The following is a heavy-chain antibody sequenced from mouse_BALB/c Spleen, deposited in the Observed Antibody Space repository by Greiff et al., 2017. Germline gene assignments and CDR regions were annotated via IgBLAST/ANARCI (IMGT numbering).Heavy chain of an antibody. D-gene: IGHD1-1*01. CDR1: GFTFSDYY. CDR2: ISDGGSYT. V-gene: IGHV5-4*02. CDR3: ASDYYGSSAAWFAY. J-gene: IGHJ3*01. Sequence: EVKLVESGGGLVKPGGSLKLSCAASGFTFSDYYMYWVRQTPEKRLEWVATISDGGSYTYYPDSVKGRFTISRDNAKNNLYLQMSSLKSEDTAMYYCASDYYGSSAAWFAYWGQGTLVTVSA.